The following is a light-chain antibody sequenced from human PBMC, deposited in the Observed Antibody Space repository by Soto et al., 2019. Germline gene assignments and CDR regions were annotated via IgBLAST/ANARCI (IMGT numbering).Light chain of an antibody. CDR1: SSNIGAGYD. CDR2: GNS. J-gene: IGLJ2*01. V-gene: IGLV1-40*01. CDR3: QSYDSSLMGVV. Sequence: QSVLTQPPSVSGAPGQRVTISCTGSSSNIGAGYDVHWYQQLPGTAPKLLIYGNSNRPSGVPDRFSGSKSGTSASLAITGLQAEDEADYYCQSYDSSLMGVVFGGGTKLPVL.